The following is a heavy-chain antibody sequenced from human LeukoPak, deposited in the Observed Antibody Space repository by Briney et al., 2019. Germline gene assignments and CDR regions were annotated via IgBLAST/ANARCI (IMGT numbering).Heavy chain of an antibody. J-gene: IGHJ3*02. CDR1: GFTFSSYN. D-gene: IGHD6-19*01. Sequence: PGGSLRLSCAASGFTFSSYNINWVRQAPGKGLEWVSYISGSSSTIYYADSLKGRFTISRDNAKNSLYLQMNSLRDEDTAVYYCARAVAGYDAFDIWGQGTMVTVSS. CDR3: ARAVAGYDAFDI. CDR2: ISGSSSTI. V-gene: IGHV3-48*02.